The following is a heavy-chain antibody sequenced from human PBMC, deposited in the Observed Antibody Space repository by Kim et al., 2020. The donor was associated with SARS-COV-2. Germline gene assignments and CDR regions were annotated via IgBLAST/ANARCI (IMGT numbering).Heavy chain of an antibody. CDR3: ARGVGGGSGSYYDY. D-gene: IGHD3-10*01. J-gene: IGHJ4*02. Sequence: HPSLKSRVPISVETSKATFSLKLSSVTAADTAVYYCARGVGGGSGSYYDYWGQGTLVTVSS. V-gene: IGHV4-59*09.